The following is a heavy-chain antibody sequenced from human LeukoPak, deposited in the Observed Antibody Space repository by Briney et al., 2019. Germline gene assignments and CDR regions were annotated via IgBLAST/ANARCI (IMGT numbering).Heavy chain of an antibody. CDR3: AKLLRTGTTYDS. D-gene: IGHD1/OR15-1a*01. Sequence: PGGSLTLSCEASGFTFSGNWMRWVRQAPGKGLEWVASINPDESGRMYVDSVKGRFIVSRDNPKRSLYLQINSLGAEDTAMYYCAKLLRTGTTYDSWGQGTRVTVS. CDR1: GFTFSGNW. J-gene: IGHJ4*02. CDR2: INPDESGR. V-gene: IGHV3-7*01.